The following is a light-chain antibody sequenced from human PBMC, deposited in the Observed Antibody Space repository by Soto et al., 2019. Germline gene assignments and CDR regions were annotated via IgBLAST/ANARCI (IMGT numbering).Light chain of an antibody. CDR2: AAS. CDR1: QGISNW. CDR3: QQANSFPPA. J-gene: IGKJ2*01. Sequence: DIQMTQSPSSVSASVGDRVTITCRASQGISNWLAWYQQKPGKAPNVLIFAASSLQSGVPSRFSSSGSGKDFTLTICVLQPEDFSTYYCQQANSFPPAFGQGTKLEIK. V-gene: IGKV1-12*01.